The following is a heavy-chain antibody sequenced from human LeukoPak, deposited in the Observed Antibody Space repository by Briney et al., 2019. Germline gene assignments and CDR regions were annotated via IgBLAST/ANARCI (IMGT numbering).Heavy chain of an antibody. CDR2: MYLGDSET. Sequence: GESLKISCKGSGFTFTKYWIGWVRQMPGKGLEWMGIMYLGDSETRYSPSFQGRVTISADKSISTVFLQWSSLKASDTAMYYCVRHEGSISGWPFDYWGQGTLVTVSS. D-gene: IGHD6-19*01. CDR3: VRHEGSISGWPFDY. J-gene: IGHJ4*02. V-gene: IGHV5-51*01. CDR1: GFTFTKYW.